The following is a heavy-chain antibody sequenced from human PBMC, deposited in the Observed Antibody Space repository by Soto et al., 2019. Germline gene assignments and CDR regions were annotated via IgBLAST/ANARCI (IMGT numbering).Heavy chain of an antibody. Sequence: SETLSLTCTVSGGSISSYYGSWIRQPPGKGLEWIGYIYYSGSTNYNPSLKSRVTISVDTSKNQFSLKLSSVTAADTAVYYCARHSGREYYDFWSGYYPNYYYYYMDVWGKGTTVTVSS. CDR3: ARHSGREYYDFWSGYYPNYYYYYMDV. J-gene: IGHJ6*03. D-gene: IGHD3-3*01. V-gene: IGHV4-59*08. CDR1: GGSISSYY. CDR2: IYYSGST.